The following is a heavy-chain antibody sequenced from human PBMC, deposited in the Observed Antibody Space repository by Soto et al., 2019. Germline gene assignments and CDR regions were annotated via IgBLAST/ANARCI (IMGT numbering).Heavy chain of an antibody. Sequence: GGSLRLSCAASGFTFSDYEMNWVRQVPGKGLEWVSFISSRASNTLYADSLQGRFTISRDNDKNLLYLQMNNLRPEDTGIYFCARDDYRGDSGSIDFWGRGTVVTVSS. V-gene: IGHV3-48*03. CDR2: ISSRASNT. D-gene: IGHD2-21*02. J-gene: IGHJ3*01. CDR1: GFTFSDYE. CDR3: ARDDYRGDSGSIDF.